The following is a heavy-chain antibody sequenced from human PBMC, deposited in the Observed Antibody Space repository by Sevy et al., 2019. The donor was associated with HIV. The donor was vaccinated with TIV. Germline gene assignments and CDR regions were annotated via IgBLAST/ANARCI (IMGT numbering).Heavy chain of an antibody. CDR1: GGSISSYY. D-gene: IGHD3-9*01. V-gene: IGHV4-59*01. CDR2: IYYRGST. J-gene: IGHJ6*02. Sequence: SETLSLTCTVSGGSISSYYWSWIRQPPGKRLEWIGYIYYRGSTNYNPSLKSRVTISVDTSKNQFSLKLRSVTAADTAVYYCARESYDILPGSRGMDVWGQWTTVTVSS. CDR3: ARESYDILPGSRGMDV.